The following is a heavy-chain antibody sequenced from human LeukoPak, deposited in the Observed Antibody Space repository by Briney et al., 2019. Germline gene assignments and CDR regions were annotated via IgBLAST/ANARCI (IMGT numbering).Heavy chain of an antibody. Sequence: GGSLRLSCAASGFTFSSYGMHWVRQAPGKGLEWVAVIWYDGSNKYYADSVKGRFTISRDNSKNTLYLQMNSLRAEDTAVYYCARDQMVQGVIPDSCWFDPWGQGTLVTVSS. D-gene: IGHD3-10*01. CDR3: ARDQMVQGVIPDSCWFDP. CDR1: GFTFSSYG. CDR2: IWYDGSNK. J-gene: IGHJ5*02. V-gene: IGHV3-33*01.